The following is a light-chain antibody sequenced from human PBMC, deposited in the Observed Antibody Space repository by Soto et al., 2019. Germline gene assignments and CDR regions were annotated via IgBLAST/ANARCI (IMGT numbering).Light chain of an antibody. CDR2: GAS. CDR3: QQYNNWPPWT. CDR1: QSVSNNY. J-gene: IGKJ1*01. V-gene: IGKV3-20*01. Sequence: EIVLTQSPGTLSLSPGERATLSCGASQSVSNNYLAWYQQKPGQAPRLLIYGASNRATGIPDRFSGSGSGTDFTLTISSLQSEDFAVYYCQQYNNWPPWTFGQGTKVDIK.